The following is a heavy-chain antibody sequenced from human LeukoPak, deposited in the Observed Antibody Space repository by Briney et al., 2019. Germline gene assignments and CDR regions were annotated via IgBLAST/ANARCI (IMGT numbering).Heavy chain of an antibody. J-gene: IGHJ1*01. Sequence: GGSLRLSCAASGFTFSSYDMHWLRQAPGKGLDGVAVISYGGSNKYYADSVKGRFTISRDNSKNTLYLKMNSLRAAETAVYYCARPYSSGWYVDFQHWGQGTLVTVSS. CDR1: GFTFSSYD. D-gene: IGHD6-19*01. V-gene: IGHV3-30*03. CDR2: ISYGGSNK. CDR3: ARPYSSGWYVDFQH.